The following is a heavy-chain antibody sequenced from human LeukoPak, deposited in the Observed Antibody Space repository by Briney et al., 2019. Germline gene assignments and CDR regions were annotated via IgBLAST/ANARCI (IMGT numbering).Heavy chain of an antibody. CDR3: TKDIFEGPVVPAANSWDY. CDR1: GFSFINYG. D-gene: IGHD2-2*01. J-gene: IGHJ4*02. V-gene: IGHV3-30*18. CDR2: VSNDGSDK. Sequence: PGGSLRLSCVVSGFSFINYGMHWVRQGPGKGLEWVAVVSNDGSDKFYADSVKGRFTISRDNSKNTLFLQMNSLSAEDTAVYYCTKDIFEGPVVPAANSWDYWGEGTLVTVSS.